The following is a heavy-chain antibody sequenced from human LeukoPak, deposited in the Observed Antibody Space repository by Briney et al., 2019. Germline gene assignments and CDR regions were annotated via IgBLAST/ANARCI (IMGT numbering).Heavy chain of an antibody. CDR3: ARDQGPNYYGSGSIQYGMDV. CDR1: GFTFSDYY. J-gene: IGHJ6*02. V-gene: IGHV3-11*01. D-gene: IGHD3-10*01. Sequence: GGSLRLSCAASGFTFSDYYMSWIRQAPGKGLEWVSYISSSGSTIYYADSVKGRFTISRYNAKNSLYLQMNSLRAEDAAVYYCARDQGPNYYGSGSIQYGMDVWGQGTTVTVSS. CDR2: ISSSGSTI.